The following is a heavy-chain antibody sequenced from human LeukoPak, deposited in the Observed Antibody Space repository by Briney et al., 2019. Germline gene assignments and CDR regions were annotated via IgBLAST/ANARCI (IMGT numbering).Heavy chain of an antibody. D-gene: IGHD3-9*01. J-gene: IGHJ4*02. CDR2: ISSSSSYI. Sequence: GGSLRLSCAASGFTFSSYSMNWVRQAPGKGLEWVSSISSSSSYIYYADSVKGRLTISRDNAKNSLYLQMNSLRAEDTAVYYCARTPTADWLPPGWGQGTLVTVSS. CDR1: GFTFSSYS. CDR3: ARTPTADWLPPG. V-gene: IGHV3-21*01.